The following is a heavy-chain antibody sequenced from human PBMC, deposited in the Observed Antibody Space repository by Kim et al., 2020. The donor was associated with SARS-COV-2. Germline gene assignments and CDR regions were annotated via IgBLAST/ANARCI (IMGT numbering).Heavy chain of an antibody. CDR2: ISAYNGNT. CDR1: GYTFTSYG. J-gene: IGHJ4*02. D-gene: IGHD3-3*01. V-gene: IGHV1-18*04. CDR3: GLLSDFWSGYSVDY. Sequence: ASVKVSCKASGYTFTSYGISWVRQAPGQGLEWMGWISAYNGNTNYAQKLQGRVTMTTDTSTSTAYMELRSLRSDDTAVYYCGLLSDFWSGYSVDYWGQGTLVTVSS.